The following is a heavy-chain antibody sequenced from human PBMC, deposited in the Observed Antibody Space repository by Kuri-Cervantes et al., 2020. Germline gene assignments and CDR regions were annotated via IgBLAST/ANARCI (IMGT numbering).Heavy chain of an antibody. CDR1: GFTFDDYA. D-gene: IGHD3-10*01. J-gene: IGHJ3*02. Sequence: SLRLSCAISGFTFDDYAMHWVRQAPGKGLEWVSGISWNSGSIGNADSVKGRFTISRDNAKNSLYLQMNSLRAEDTALYYCAKDTSMVTNIGAFDIWGKGTMVTVSS. V-gene: IGHV3-9*01. CDR2: ISWNSGSI. CDR3: AKDTSMVTNIGAFDI.